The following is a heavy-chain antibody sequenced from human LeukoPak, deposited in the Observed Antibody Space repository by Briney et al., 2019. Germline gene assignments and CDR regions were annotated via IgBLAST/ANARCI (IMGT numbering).Heavy chain of an antibody. Sequence: GGPLRLSCAASGFTFSSYWMSWVRQAPGKGLEWVAFISHDGTKKYYVESVKGRYTISRDDSKNTLYLHMNRLKSEDTAVYYCAKDDLGLAASEYWGQGTLVAVSS. V-gene: IGHV3-30*02. CDR1: GFTFSSYW. J-gene: IGHJ4*02. CDR2: ISHDGTKK. CDR3: AKDDLGLAASEY. D-gene: IGHD1-26*01.